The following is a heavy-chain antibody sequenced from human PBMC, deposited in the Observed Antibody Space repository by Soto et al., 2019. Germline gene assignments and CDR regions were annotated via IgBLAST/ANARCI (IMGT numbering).Heavy chain of an antibody. D-gene: IGHD3-10*01. CDR1: SGSISSSNW. J-gene: IGHJ5*02. CDR2: IYHSGST. Sequence: TSETLSLTCAVSSGSISSSNWLSWVRQPPGKGLEWIGEIYHSGSTNYNPSLKSRVTISVDKSKNQFSLKLSSVTAADTAVYYCARSITMVRGVTTNWFEPWGQGTLVTVSS. CDR3: ARSITMVRGVTTNWFEP. V-gene: IGHV4-4*02.